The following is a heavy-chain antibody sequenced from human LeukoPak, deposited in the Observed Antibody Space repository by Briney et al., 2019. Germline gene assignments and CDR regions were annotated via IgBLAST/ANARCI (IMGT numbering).Heavy chain of an antibody. D-gene: IGHD4-23*01. J-gene: IGHJ4*02. V-gene: IGHV5-51*01. CDR3: ARRVGNSAIDY. Sequence: GESLKISCRASGSSFTSYWIGWVRQMPGQGLEWMGIIYPADSDTRYSPSFQGQVTISADKSISTAYLQWSSLKASDTAMYYCARRVGNSAIDYWGQGTLVTVSS. CDR1: GSSFTSYW. CDR2: IYPADSDT.